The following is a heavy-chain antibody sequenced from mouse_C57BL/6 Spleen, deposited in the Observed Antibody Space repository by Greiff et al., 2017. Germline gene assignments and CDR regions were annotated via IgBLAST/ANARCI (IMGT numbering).Heavy chain of an antibody. CDR3: TREGDYEAWFAY. D-gene: IGHD2-4*01. CDR1: GYSFTDYE. V-gene: IGHV1-15*01. CDR2: IDPETGGT. J-gene: IGHJ3*01. Sequence: QVHVKQSGAELVRPGASVTLSCKASGYSFTDYEMHWVKQTPVHGLEWIGAIDPETGGTAYNQKFKGKAILTADKSSSTAYMELRSLTSEDSAVYYCTREGDYEAWFAYWGQGTLVTVSA.